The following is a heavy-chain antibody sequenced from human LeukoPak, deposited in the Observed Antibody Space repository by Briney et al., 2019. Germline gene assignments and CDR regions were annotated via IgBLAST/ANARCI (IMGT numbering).Heavy chain of an antibody. CDR2: IYSGGST. D-gene: IGHD3-22*01. Sequence: GGSLRLSCAASGFTVSSNYMSWVRQAPGKGLEWVSVIYSGGSTYYADSVKGRFTISRDNSKNTLYLQMNSLRAEDTAVYYCVRDSSGYFNEGFGYWGQGTLVTVSS. V-gene: IGHV3-66*01. CDR3: VRDSSGYFNEGFGY. CDR1: GFTVSSNY. J-gene: IGHJ4*02.